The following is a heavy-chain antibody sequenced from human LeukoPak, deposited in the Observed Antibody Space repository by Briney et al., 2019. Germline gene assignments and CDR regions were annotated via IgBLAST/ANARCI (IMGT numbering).Heavy chain of an antibody. Sequence: SETLSLTCTVSGGSISSGSYYWRWIRQPGGKGLEWIGRIYTSGSTNYNPSIKSRFTISVDTAKNPFSLKLSSVTAADTAVYYCARGESVFGYSSSWYRVGSFDYWGQGTLVTVSS. J-gene: IGHJ4*02. CDR3: ARGESVFGYSSSWYRVGSFDY. CDR1: GGSISSGSYY. D-gene: IGHD6-13*01. V-gene: IGHV4-61*02. CDR2: IYTSGST.